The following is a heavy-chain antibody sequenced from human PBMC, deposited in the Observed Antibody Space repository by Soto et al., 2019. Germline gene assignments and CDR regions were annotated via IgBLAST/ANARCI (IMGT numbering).Heavy chain of an antibody. J-gene: IGHJ6*02. D-gene: IGHD2-15*01. V-gene: IGHV3-49*03. Sequence: GGSLRLSCTASGFTFGDYAMSWFRQAPGKGLEWVGFIRSKAYGGTTEYAASVKGRFTISRDDSKSIAYLQMNSLKTEDTAVYYCLSTGLYCSGGSCYRDDYYYYGMDVWGQGTTVTVSS. CDR1: GFTFGDYA. CDR3: LSTGLYCSGGSCYRDDYYYYGMDV. CDR2: IRSKAYGGTT.